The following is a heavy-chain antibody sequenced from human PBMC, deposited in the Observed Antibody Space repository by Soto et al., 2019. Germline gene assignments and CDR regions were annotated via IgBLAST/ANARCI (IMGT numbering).Heavy chain of an antibody. D-gene: IGHD1-1*01. CDR3: ATLEATTNYFYFGMDV. CDR1: ENSFTNYW. V-gene: IGHV5-51*01. J-gene: IGHJ6*02. CDR2: IYPGDSNT. Sequence: GESLKISCKGSENSFTNYWIAWVRQMHGKGLEWMGIIYPGDSNTRYSPSFQGQVTISADKSISTAYLQWSSLKASDTAMYYCATLEATTNYFYFGMDVWGQGTTVTVSS.